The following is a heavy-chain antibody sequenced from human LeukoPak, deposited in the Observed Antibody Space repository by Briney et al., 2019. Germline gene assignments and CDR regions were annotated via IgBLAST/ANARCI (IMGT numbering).Heavy chain of an antibody. CDR3: ARGRADRLRLYYYYYMDV. Sequence: PSETLSLTCTVSGGSISCSSYYWGWIRQPPGKGLEWIGSIYYSGSTYYNPSLKSRVTISVDTSKNQFSLKLSSVTAADTAVYYCARGRADRLRLYYYYYMDVWGKGTTVTVSS. J-gene: IGHJ6*03. V-gene: IGHV4-39*07. D-gene: IGHD4-17*01. CDR1: GGSISCSSYY. CDR2: IYYSGST.